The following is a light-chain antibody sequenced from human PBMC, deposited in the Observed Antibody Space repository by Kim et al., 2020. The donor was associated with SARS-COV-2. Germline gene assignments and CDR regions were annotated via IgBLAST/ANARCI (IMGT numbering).Light chain of an antibody. CDR1: SSDVGGYNY. V-gene: IGLV2-8*01. CDR3: SSYAGSNTWV. CDR2: EVN. Sequence: GQSGPISCTGTSSDVGGYNYVSWYQQHPGKAPKLMIYEVNKRPSGVPDRFSGSKSGNTASLTVSGLQAEDEADYYCSSYAGSNTWVFGGGTQLTVL. J-gene: IGLJ3*02.